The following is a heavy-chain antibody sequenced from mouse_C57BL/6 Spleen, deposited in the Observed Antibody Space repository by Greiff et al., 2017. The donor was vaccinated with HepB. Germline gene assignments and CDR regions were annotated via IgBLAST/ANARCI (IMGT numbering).Heavy chain of an antibody. CDR1: GYTFTDYN. D-gene: IGHD1-1*01. J-gene: IGHJ2*01. CDR3: ARPIYYGSSFDD. V-gene: IGHV1-18*01. CDR2: INPNNGGT. Sequence: EVQLQQSGPELVKPGASVKISCKASGYTFTDYNMDWVKQSHGKSLEWIGDINPNNGGTNYNQKFKGKATLTVDKSSSTAYMELSSLTSEDTAVYYCARPIYYGSSFDDWGQGTTLTVSS.